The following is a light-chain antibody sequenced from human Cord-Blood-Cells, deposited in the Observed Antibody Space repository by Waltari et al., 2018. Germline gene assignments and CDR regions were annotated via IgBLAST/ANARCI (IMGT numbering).Light chain of an antibody. CDR3: CSYAGSYV. Sequence: QSALTQPASVSGSPGQSITISCTGTSSDVGSYNLVSWYQQHPGKAPKLMIYEGSKRPSGVSNPFSGSKSGNTASLTSSGLQAEDEADYYCCSYAGSYVFGTGTKVTVL. CDR1: SSDVGSYNL. V-gene: IGLV2-23*01. J-gene: IGLJ1*01. CDR2: EGS.